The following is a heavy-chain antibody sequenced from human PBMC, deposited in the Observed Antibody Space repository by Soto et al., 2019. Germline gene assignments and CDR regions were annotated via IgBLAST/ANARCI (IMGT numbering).Heavy chain of an antibody. CDR1: GGSISSGDYY. CDR3: ARWSARYFDSWSFDY. D-gene: IGHD3-22*01. V-gene: IGHV4-30-4*02. Sequence: PSETLSLTCTVSGGSISSGDYYWSWIRQPPGKGLEWIGYIYYSGSTYYNPSLKSRVTISVDTSKNQFSLKLSSVTAADTAVYYCARWSARYFDSWSFDYWGQGTLVTVSS. CDR2: IYYSGST. J-gene: IGHJ4*02.